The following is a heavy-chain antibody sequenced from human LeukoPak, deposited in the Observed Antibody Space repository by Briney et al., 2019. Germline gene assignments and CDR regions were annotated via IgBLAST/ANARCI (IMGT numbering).Heavy chain of an antibody. V-gene: IGHV3-30*02. CDR2: IRYDGSNK. CDR3: AKDIISSPLYGDATGVLDY. CDR1: GFTFSSYG. D-gene: IGHD4-17*01. J-gene: IGHJ4*02. Sequence: QAGGSLRLSCAASGFTFSSYGMHWVRQAPGKGLEWVAFIRYDGSNKYYADSVKGRFTISRDNSKNTLYLQMNSLRAEDTAVYYCAKDIISSPLYGDATGVLDYWGQGTLVTVSS.